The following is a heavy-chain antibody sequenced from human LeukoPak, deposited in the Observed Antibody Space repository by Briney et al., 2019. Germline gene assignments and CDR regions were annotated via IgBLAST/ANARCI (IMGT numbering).Heavy chain of an antibody. J-gene: IGHJ3*02. CDR2: IYPGDSDT. Sequence: GESLKISCKGSGYSFTSYWIGWVRQMPGKGLEWMGIIYPGDSDTRYSPSFQGQVTISADKSISTAYLQWSSLKASDTAMYYCARRSTVIVVEDAFDIWGQGTMVTVSS. CDR3: ARRSTVIVVEDAFDI. CDR1: GYSFTSYW. D-gene: IGHD3-22*01. V-gene: IGHV5-51*01.